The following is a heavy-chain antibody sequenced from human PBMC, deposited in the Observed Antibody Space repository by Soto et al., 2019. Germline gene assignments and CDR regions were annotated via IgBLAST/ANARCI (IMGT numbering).Heavy chain of an antibody. V-gene: IGHV4-59*03. CDR2: TGST. CDR3: AIYKAGAGGNGF. Sequence: WTWIRQPPGKGLEWIGQTGSTNYNPSLKSRITISVDTSKNQFSVNLDSVTAADTAIYYCAIYKAGAGGNGFWGQGTLVIVSS. J-gene: IGHJ4*02. D-gene: IGHD6-19*01.